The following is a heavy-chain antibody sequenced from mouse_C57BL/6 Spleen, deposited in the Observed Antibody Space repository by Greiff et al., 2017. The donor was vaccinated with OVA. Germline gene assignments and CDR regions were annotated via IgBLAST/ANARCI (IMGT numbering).Heavy chain of an antibody. V-gene: IGHV1-53*01. J-gene: IGHJ1*03. D-gene: IGHD4-1*02. CDR2: INPSNGGT. CDR3: ARSNWDWYFDV. Sequence: QVQLQQPGSELVKPGASVKLSCKASGYTFTSYWMHWVKQRPGQGLEWIGNINPSNGGTNYNEKFKSKATLTVDKYSSTAYMQLSSLTSEDSAVYYCARSNWDWYFDVWGTGTTVTGSS. CDR1: GYTFTSYW.